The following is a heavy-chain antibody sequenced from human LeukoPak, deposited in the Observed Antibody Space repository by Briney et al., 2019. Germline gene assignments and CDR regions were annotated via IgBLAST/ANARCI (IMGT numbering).Heavy chain of an antibody. J-gene: IGHJ4*02. V-gene: IGHV3-23*01. CDR3: ARVVAVTSYYFDY. D-gene: IGHD2-21*02. CDR2: ISAGGAGT. Sequence: GGSLRLSCAASGFTFITYAMTWVRQAPGKGLDWVSTISAGGAGTYYADSVKGRFTISRDNSKNTLYLQMNSLRAEDTALYYCARVVAVTSYYFDYWGQGTLVTVSS. CDR1: GFTFITYA.